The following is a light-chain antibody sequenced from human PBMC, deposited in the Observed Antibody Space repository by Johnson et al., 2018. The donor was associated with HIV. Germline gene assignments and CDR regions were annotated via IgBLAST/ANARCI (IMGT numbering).Light chain of an antibody. J-gene: IGLJ1*01. V-gene: IGLV1-51*02. CDR2: ENN. CDR1: SSNIGNNY. CDR3: AAWDSGLSACYV. Sequence: QSALTQPPSVSAAPGQKVTISCSGSSSNIGNNYVSWYQQLPGTAPKLLIYENNKRSWGIPDRFSGSKSGTSATLGITGVHTGDEADYYCAAWDSGLSACYVLGPGT.